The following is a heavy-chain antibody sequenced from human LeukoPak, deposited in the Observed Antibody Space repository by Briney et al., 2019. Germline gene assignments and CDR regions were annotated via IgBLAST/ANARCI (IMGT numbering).Heavy chain of an antibody. J-gene: IGHJ6*03. CDR3: ARDGAARGNYYYYMDV. Sequence: ASVKVSCKASGYTFTGYYMHWVRQAPGQGLEWMGWINPNSGGTNYAQKFQGRVTMTRDTSISTAYTELSRLRSDDTAVYYCARDGAARGNYYYYMDVWGKGTTVTVSS. D-gene: IGHD6-6*01. CDR2: INPNSGGT. V-gene: IGHV1-2*02. CDR1: GYTFTGYY.